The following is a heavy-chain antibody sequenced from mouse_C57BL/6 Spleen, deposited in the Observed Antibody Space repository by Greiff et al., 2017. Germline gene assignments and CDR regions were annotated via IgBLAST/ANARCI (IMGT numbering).Heavy chain of an antibody. CDR3: ARNYYGSSYDGYFDY. J-gene: IGHJ2*01. CDR2: IDPSDSYT. Sequence: QVQLQQSGAELVLPGASVKLSCKASGYTFTSYWMHWVKQRPGQGLEWIGEIDPSDSYTNYNQKFKGKSTLTVDKSSSTAYMQLSSLTSEDSAVYYCARNYYGSSYDGYFDYWGQGTTLTGSS. D-gene: IGHD1-1*01. V-gene: IGHV1-69*01. CDR1: GYTFTSYW.